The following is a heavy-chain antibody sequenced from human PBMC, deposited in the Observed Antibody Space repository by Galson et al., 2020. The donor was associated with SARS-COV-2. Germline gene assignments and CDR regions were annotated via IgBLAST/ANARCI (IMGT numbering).Heavy chain of an antibody. CDR1: GFTFTYYA. CDR2: ISGSGGST. D-gene: IGHD6-6*01. CDR3: AKGGDYTSSSVDH. J-gene: IGHJ4*02. V-gene: IGHV3-23*01. Sequence: GGSLRLSCAASGFTFTYYAMTWVRQAPGKGLAWVAAISGSGGSTYYAHSVKGRFTISRDNSKNTLYLQMNSLRAEDTAVYYCAKGGDYTSSSVDHWGQGTLVTVSS.